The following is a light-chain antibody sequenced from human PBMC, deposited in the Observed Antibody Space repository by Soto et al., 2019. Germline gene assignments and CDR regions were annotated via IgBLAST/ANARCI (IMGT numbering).Light chain of an antibody. CDR3: QQADSFPLT. CDR1: QYISTW. V-gene: IGKV1D-12*01. J-gene: IGKJ4*01. CDR2: AAS. Sequence: DIQMTQSPSSVSASVGDRIIITCRASQYISTWLAWYQQKPGEAPKLLIFAASRLHGGVPSRFSGSGSGTDFTLTINNLQPEDFATYYCQQADSFPLTVGGGTKVEVK.